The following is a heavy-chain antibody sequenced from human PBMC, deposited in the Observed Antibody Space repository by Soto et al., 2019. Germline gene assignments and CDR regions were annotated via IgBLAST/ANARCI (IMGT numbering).Heavy chain of an antibody. D-gene: IGHD7-27*01. CDR3: ARVRKEAAHWGFDS. Sequence: SETLSLPCTVSGGSIISYYWSWILLPPGKGLEWIGYIYYSGSTSYNPSLKSRVTMSVDTSKNQFSLKLSSVTAAVTAVYYCARVRKEAAHWGFDSLGQATRVTV. V-gene: IGHV4-59*01. CDR2: IYYSGST. CDR1: GGSIISYY. J-gene: IGHJ4*02.